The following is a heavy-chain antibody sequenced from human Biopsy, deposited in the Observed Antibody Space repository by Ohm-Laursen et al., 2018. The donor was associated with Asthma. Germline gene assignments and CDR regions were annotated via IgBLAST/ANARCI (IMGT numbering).Heavy chain of an antibody. V-gene: IGHV3-23*01. CDR3: ARAGESDLVGGLDV. D-gene: IGHD2-21*01. CDR1: GSTFSDYA. Sequence: SLRLSCTAPGSTFSDYAMSWVRQAPGKGLEWVSSITGSGGFTYYADSVKGRFTISRDNSRNTLYLQKNSLRADDTAVYYCARAGESDLVGGLDVWGQGTTVIVS. J-gene: IGHJ6*02. CDR2: ITGSGGFT.